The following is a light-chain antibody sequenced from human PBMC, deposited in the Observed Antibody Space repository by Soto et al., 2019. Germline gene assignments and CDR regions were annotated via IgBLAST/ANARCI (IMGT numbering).Light chain of an antibody. V-gene: IGKV1-5*03. CDR2: KAS. CDR3: QQYNSYPWT. Sequence: DIQMTKSPSTLSASVGDRVPITCRASQSISSWLAWYQQKPGKAPKLLIYKASSLESGVPSRFSGSGSGTEFTLTISSLQPDDFATYYCQQYNSYPWTFGQGTKV. CDR1: QSISSW. J-gene: IGKJ1*01.